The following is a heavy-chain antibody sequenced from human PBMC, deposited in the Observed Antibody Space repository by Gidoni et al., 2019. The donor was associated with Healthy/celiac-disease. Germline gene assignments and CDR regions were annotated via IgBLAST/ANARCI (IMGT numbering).Heavy chain of an antibody. CDR2: ISSSSSAI. V-gene: IGHV3-48*01. J-gene: IGHJ4*02. CDR1: GLTFSSYS. CDR3: ARESPAGIDY. Sequence: EVQLVESGGGLVQPGGSLRLSCAASGLTFSSYSKIWVRQAPGKGLEWVSYISSSSSAICYADSVKGQFTISRDNAKNSLYLQMNSLRAEDTAVYYCARESPAGIDYWGQGTLVTVSS. D-gene: IGHD6-13*01.